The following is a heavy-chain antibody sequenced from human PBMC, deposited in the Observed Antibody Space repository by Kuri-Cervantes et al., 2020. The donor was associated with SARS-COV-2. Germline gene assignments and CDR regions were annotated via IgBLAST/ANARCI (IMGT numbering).Heavy chain of an antibody. Sequence: SETLSLTCTVSGGSISSSSYYWGWIRQPPGKGLEWIGSIYYSGSTYYNPSLKSRVTISVDTSKNQFSLKLSSVTAADTAVYYCARTASTVTTNPYRYYFDYWGQGTLVTDSS. J-gene: IGHJ4*02. D-gene: IGHD4-11*01. V-gene: IGHV4-39*07. CDR3: ARTASTVTTNPYRYYFDY. CDR1: GGSISSSSYY. CDR2: IYYSGST.